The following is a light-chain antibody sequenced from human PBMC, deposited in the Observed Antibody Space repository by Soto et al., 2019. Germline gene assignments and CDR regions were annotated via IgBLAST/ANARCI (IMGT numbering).Light chain of an antibody. Sequence: QSALTQPASVSGSPGQSITISCTGTSSDVGGYNYVSWYQQHPGKAPKLMIYEVSNRPSGVSHRFSGSKSGNTASLTISGLQAEDEAAYYCCSYTSSNTWVFGGGTKVTVL. CDR3: CSYTSSNTWV. CDR1: SSDVGGYNY. CDR2: EVS. J-gene: IGLJ3*02. V-gene: IGLV2-14*01.